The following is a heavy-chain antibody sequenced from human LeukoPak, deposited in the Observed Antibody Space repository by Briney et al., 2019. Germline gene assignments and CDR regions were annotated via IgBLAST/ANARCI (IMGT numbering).Heavy chain of an antibody. Sequence: GASVKVSCKASGYTFTSYGISWVRQAPGQGLEWMGWISAYNGNTNYAQKLQGRVTMTTDTYTSTAYMELRSLRSDDTAVYYCARALNCGGDCYENWFDPWGQGTLVTVSS. V-gene: IGHV1-18*01. CDR3: ARALNCGGDCYENWFDP. CDR1: GYTFTSYG. CDR2: ISAYNGNT. D-gene: IGHD2-21*02. J-gene: IGHJ5*02.